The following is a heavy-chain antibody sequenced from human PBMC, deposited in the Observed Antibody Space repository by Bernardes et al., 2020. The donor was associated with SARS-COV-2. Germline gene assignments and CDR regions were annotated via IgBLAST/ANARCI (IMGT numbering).Heavy chain of an antibody. CDR2: INEDGSLT. CDR1: GFTVSAYW. CDR3: ARDFGGNSDY. J-gene: IGHJ4*02. Sequence: GGSLRLSCAASGFTVSAYWMNWVRQAPGKGLEWVSRINEDGSLTNYADSVKGRFTISRDIAKNKIYLQMNSLRTEDTAVYYCARDFGGNSDYWGQGTLVTVSS. V-gene: IGHV3-74*01. D-gene: IGHD2-15*01.